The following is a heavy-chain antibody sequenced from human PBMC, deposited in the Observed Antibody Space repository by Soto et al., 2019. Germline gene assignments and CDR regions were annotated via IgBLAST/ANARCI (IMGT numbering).Heavy chain of an antibody. CDR3: ARESEDLTSNFDN. V-gene: IGHV3-21*06. CDR1: GFTFTRYS. Sequence: LRLSCAASGFTFTRYSMNWVRQAPGKGLEWVSSISSTTHYIYYADSMRGRFTISRDNAKNAVYLEMNSLRAEDTAVYYCARESEDLTSNFDNWGQGTLVTVSS. J-gene: IGHJ4*02. CDR2: ISSTTHYI.